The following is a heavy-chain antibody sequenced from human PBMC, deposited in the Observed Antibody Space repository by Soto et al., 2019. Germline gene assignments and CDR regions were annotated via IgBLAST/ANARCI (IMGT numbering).Heavy chain of an antibody. CDR3: ERLEIAMVGFDY. CDR2: IYHSGST. D-gene: IGHD5-18*01. V-gene: IGHV4-4*02. J-gene: IGHJ4*02. CDR1: GGSISSSNW. Sequence: SETLSLTCAVSGGSISSSNWWSWVRQPPGKGLEWIGEIYHSGSTNYNPSLKSRVTISVDKSKNQFSPKLSSVTAADTAVYYCERLEIAMVGFDYWGQGTLVTVS.